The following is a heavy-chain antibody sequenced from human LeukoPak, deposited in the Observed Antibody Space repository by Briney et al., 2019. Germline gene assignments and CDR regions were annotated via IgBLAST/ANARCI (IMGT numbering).Heavy chain of an antibody. V-gene: IGHV3-48*03. CDR3: AKGAAAGLVDWFDP. D-gene: IGHD6-13*01. J-gene: IGHJ5*02. Sequence: GGSLRLSCAASGFTFSSYEMNWVRQAPGKGLEWVSYISSSGSTIYYADSVKGRFTISRDNSKNMLYLQMYSLGAEDTAIYYCAKGAAAGLVDWFDPWGQGTLVTVSS. CDR2: ISSSGSTI. CDR1: GFTFSSYE.